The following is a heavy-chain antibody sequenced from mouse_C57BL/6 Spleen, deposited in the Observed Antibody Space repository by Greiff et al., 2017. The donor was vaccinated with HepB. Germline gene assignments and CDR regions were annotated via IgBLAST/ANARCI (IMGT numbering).Heavy chain of an antibody. Sequence: EVKLQQSGPVLVKPGASVKMSCKASGYTFTDYYMNWVKQSHGKSLEWIGVINPYNGGTSYNQKFKGKATLTVDKSSSTAYMELNSLTSEDSAVYYCARGDYYYGSSYAMDYWGQGTSVTVSS. CDR2: INPYNGGT. V-gene: IGHV1-19*01. D-gene: IGHD1-1*01. CDR1: GYTFTDYY. CDR3: ARGDYYYGSSYAMDY. J-gene: IGHJ4*01.